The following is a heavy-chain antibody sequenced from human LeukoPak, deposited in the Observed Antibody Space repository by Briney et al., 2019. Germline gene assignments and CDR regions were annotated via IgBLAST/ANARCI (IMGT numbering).Heavy chain of an antibody. Sequence: PGGSLRLSCAASGLSFSSFAMSWVRQGPARGLEWVSSIRGNGETFYADSVKGRFTLSSDSSRNTVYFQLNNLRVADTAIYYWAKAIWVSTPEEARWGKGPLVTVSS. CDR2: IRGNGET. CDR1: GLSFSSFA. J-gene: IGHJ4*02. D-gene: IGHD3-16*01. CDR3: AKAIWVSTPEEAR. V-gene: IGHV3-23*01.